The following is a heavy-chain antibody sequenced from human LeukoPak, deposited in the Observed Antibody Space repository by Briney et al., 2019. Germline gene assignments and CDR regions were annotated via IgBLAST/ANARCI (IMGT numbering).Heavy chain of an antibody. CDR2: IYSGGST. CDR1: GFTVSSNY. CDR3: ARTGDGYNLDAFDI. V-gene: IGHV3-66*02. J-gene: IGHJ3*02. Sequence: GGSLRLSCAASGFTVSSNYMSWVRQAPGKGLEWASVIYSGGSTYYADSVKGRFTVSRDNSKNTLYLQMNSLRAEDTAVYYCARTGDGYNLDAFDIWGQGTMVTVSS. D-gene: IGHD5-24*01.